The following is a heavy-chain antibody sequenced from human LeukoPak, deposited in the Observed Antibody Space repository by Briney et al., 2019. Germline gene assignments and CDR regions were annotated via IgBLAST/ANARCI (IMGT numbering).Heavy chain of an antibody. CDR2: IYHSGST. J-gene: IGHJ6*03. V-gene: IGHV4-30-2*03. D-gene: IGHD3-22*01. CDR1: GGSISSGGYS. Sequence: SQTLSLTCAVSGGSISSGGYSWSWIRQPPGKGLEWIGYIYHSGSTYYNPSLKSRVTISVDTSKNQFSLKLSSVTAADTAVYYCARLNYYDSSGYYYYYYYMDVWGKGTTVTVSS. CDR3: ARLNYYDSSGYYYYYYYMDV.